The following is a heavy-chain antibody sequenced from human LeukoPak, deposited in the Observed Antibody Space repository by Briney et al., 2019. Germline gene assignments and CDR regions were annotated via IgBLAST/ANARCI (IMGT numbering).Heavy chain of an antibody. CDR3: AKVRLSDEQLVPSGFHNWFDP. V-gene: IGHV3-30-3*01. Sequence: GGSLRLSCAASGFTFSSYAMHWVRQAPGKGLEWVAVISYDGSNKYYADSVKGRFTISRDNSKNTLYLQMNSLRAEDTAVYYCAKVRLSDEQLVPSGFHNWFDPWGQGTLVTVSS. J-gene: IGHJ5*02. D-gene: IGHD6-6*01. CDR2: ISYDGSNK. CDR1: GFTFSSYA.